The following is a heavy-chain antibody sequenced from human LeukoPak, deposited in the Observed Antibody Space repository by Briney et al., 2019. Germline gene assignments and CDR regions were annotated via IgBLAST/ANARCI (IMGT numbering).Heavy chain of an antibody. CDR2: IYHSRST. V-gene: IGHV4-30-2*01. D-gene: IGHD1-26*01. CDR1: GGSISSGGYY. J-gene: IGHJ4*02. Sequence: PSETLSLTCTVSGGSISSGGYYWPWIRQPPGKGLEWIGYIYHSRSTYNNPSLKSRVTISVDRSKNQFSLKLRSVTAADTAVYYCARGTDYSGSYTGYFDSWGQGTLVAVSS. CDR3: ARGTDYSGSYTGYFDS.